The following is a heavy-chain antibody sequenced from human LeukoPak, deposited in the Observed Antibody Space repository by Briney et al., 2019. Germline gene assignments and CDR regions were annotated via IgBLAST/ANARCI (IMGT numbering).Heavy chain of an antibody. J-gene: IGHJ5*02. V-gene: IGHV4-31*01. Sequence: SETLSPTCTVSGGSISSGGYHWSWIRQHPEKDLEWIGYIYYCGTTSYNPSLKSQVTISVDTSKKKFSLKVSSVTVADTAVYYCARLGYGDYPNLFDPWGQGTLVTVSS. D-gene: IGHD4-17*01. CDR1: GGSISSGGYH. CDR2: IYYCGTT. CDR3: ARLGYGDYPNLFDP.